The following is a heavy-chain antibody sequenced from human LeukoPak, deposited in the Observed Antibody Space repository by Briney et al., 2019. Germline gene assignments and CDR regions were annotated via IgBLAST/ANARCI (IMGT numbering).Heavy chain of an antibody. CDR3: ARAPAGTLDF. J-gene: IGHJ4*02. Sequence: ASVKVSCKASGFTFTNYHIHWVRQAPGQGLEWVGLIKGTGDSPDYAQKFQGRVTVTCDTSTSTAFLELRSLKLEDTAVYYCARAPAGTLDFWGQGSLVTVSS. CDR1: GFTFTNYH. V-gene: IGHV1-46*01. CDR2: IKGTGDSP. D-gene: IGHD6-13*01.